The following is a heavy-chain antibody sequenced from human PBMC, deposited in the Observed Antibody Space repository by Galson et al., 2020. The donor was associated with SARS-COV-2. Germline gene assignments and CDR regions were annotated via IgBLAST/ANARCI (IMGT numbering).Heavy chain of an antibody. D-gene: IGHD2-2*01. V-gene: IGHV7-4-1*02. CDR1: GYTFTSYA. J-gene: IGHJ6*03. CDR2: INTNTGNP. CDR3: ARAEEGIVVVPAAIGRDYYYYMDV. Sequence: ASVKVSCKASGYTFTSYAMNWVRQAPGQGLEWMGWINTNTGNPTYGQGFTGRFVFSLDTSVSTAYLQISSLKAEDTAVYYCARAEEGIVVVPAAIGRDYYYYMDVWGKGTTVTVSS.